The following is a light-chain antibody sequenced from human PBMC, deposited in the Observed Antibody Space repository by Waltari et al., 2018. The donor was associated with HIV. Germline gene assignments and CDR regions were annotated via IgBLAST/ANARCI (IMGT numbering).Light chain of an antibody. V-gene: IGLV1-44*01. CDR2: SNN. J-gene: IGLJ3*02. CDR3: AAWDDSLNGRV. Sequence: QSVLTQPPSASGTPGQRVTISCPGSSSNIGRNTVNWYQQPPGTAPKLLIYSNNPRPSGVPARFSGSKSGTSASLAISGLQSEDEADYYCAAWDDSLNGRVFGGGTKLTVL. CDR1: SSNIGRNT.